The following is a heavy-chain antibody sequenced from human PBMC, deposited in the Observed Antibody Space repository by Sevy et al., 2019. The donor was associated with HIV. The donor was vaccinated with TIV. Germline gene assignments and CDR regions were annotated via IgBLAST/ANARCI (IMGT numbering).Heavy chain of an antibody. D-gene: IGHD5-18*01. CDR3: AIGVGNSYGYDPDY. CDR2: INHSGST. J-gene: IGHJ4*02. Sequence: SETLSLTCAVYRGSFTGYYWSWIRQPPGKGLEWIGEINHSGSTTYNPSLKSRVTISVDTSKNQFSLRLTSVTAADTAVYYCAIGVGNSYGYDPDYWGQGTLVTVSS. V-gene: IGHV4-34*01. CDR1: RGSFTGYY.